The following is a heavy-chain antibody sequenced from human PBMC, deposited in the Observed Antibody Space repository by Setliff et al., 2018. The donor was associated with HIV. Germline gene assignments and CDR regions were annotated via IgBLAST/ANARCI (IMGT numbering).Heavy chain of an antibody. CDR3: ASYDSSGPH. CDR1: GYTLTELS. V-gene: IGHV1-24*01. CDR2: FVPEHSET. Sequence: ASVKVSCKVSGYTLTELSIHWVRRAPGKGLEWMGGFVPEHSETIYAQKFQGRVTMTEDTSTDTALMELSGLTSEDTAVYYCASYDSSGPHWGQGTLVTVSS. J-gene: IGHJ4*02. D-gene: IGHD3-22*01.